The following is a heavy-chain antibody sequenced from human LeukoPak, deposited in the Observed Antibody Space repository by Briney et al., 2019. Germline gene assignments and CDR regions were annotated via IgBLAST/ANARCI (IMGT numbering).Heavy chain of an antibody. J-gene: IGHJ4*02. CDR2: ISSSGTTK. D-gene: IGHD6-19*01. CDR3: PRGTPYSSPWFAQ. CDR1: AFTFSDYY. Sequence: GGTLRLSCAASAFTFSDYYMSWIRQAPGKGLEWVSYISSSGTTKYLADSVKGRFTVSRDNANNSLYLQMNSLRADHTAVYYCPRGTPYSSPWFAQWGQGTLVTVPS. V-gene: IGHV3-11*04.